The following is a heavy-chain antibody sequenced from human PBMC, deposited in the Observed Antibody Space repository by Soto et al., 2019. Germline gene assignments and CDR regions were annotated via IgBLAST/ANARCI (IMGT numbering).Heavy chain of an antibody. V-gene: IGHV1-2*02. CDR1: GYTFTGYY. D-gene: IGHD3-3*01. Sequence: ASVKVSCKASGYTFTGYYMHWVRQAPGQGXEWMGWINPNSGGTNYAQKFQGRVTMTRDTSISTAYMELSRLRSDDTAVYYCARGDFWSGYNFYYYYYGMDVWGQGTTVTVSS. CDR3: ARGDFWSGYNFYYYYYGMDV. CDR2: INPNSGGT. J-gene: IGHJ6*02.